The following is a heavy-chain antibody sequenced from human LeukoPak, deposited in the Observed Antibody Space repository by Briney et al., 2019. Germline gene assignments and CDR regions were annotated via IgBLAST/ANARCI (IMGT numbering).Heavy chain of an antibody. J-gene: IGHJ4*02. D-gene: IGHD6-19*01. Sequence: KPSETLSLTCAVSGGSIYSHYWGWIRQPPGKGLEWIGDIYYKGNTNHNPSLKSRVTISLDTSKNHLSLTLTSVVAADTAIYYCMRRDTGWNYSDYWGRGILVTVSS. V-gene: IGHV4-59*08. CDR3: MRRDTGWNYSDY. CDR1: GGSIYSHY. CDR2: IYYKGNT.